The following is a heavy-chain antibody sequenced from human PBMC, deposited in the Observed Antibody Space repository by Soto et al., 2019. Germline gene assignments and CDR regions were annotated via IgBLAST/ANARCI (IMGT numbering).Heavy chain of an antibody. CDR3: ARGQRFSDWFDP. Sequence: QVHLQESGPGLVKPSETLSLTCSVSGGTISGYYWTWIRQPAGKGLEWIGRIYISGNTKYNPSLQSRVTMSLDTSNNQFSLRRTSVTAADTAVYYCARGQRFSDWFDPWGQGTLVTVSS. CDR2: IYISGNT. CDR1: GGTISGYY. V-gene: IGHV4-4*07. D-gene: IGHD3-3*01. J-gene: IGHJ5*02.